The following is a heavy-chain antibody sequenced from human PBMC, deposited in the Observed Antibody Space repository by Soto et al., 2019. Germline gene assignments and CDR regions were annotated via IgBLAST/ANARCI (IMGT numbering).Heavy chain of an antibody. D-gene: IGHD3-10*01. CDR1: GFTFSSYA. V-gene: IGHV3-23*01. CDR3: AKKPGGYYGSGGPRSGGMDV. CDR2: ISGSGGST. Sequence: PGGSLRLSCAASGFTFSSYAMSWVRQAPGKGLEWVSAISGSGGSTYYADSVKGRFTISRDNSKNTLYLQMNSLRAEDTAVYYCAKKPGGYYGSGGPRSGGMDVWGRGTTVTVSS. J-gene: IGHJ6*02.